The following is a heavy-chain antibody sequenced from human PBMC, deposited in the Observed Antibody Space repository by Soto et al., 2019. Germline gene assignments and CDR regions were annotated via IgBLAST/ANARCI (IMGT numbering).Heavy chain of an antibody. CDR1: GFTFSIYA. D-gene: IGHD3-22*01. Sequence: GGSLRLSCAASGFTFSIYAMSWVRQAPGKGLMWVSAISGSGSSTYYADSVKGRFTISRDNSKNTLYLQMNSLRAEDTAVYYCARGDYHDTSGPFEDAFDVWGQGPTVT. CDR2: ISGSGSST. CDR3: ARGDYHDTSGPFEDAFDV. J-gene: IGHJ3*01. V-gene: IGHV3-23*01.